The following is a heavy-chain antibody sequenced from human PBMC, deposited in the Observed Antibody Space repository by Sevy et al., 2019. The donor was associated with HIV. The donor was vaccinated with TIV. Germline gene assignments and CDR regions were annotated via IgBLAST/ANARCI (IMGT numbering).Heavy chain of an antibody. V-gene: IGHV4-61*01. CDR3: ARMGGLTDYGMDV. Sequence: SETLSLTCTVSGGSVSSSSYYWTWIRQPPGKGLECIGYISYTGTTNYNPSLKSRVTISVDTSKNQFSLKLSSVTAADTAMYYCARMGGLTDYGMDVWGQGTTVTVSS. CDR2: ISYTGTT. CDR1: GGSVSSSSYY. D-gene: IGHD1-26*01. J-gene: IGHJ6*02.